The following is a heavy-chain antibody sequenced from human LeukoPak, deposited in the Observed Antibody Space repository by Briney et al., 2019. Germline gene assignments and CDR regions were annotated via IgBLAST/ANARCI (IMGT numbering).Heavy chain of an antibody. J-gene: IGHJ6*02. V-gene: IGHV1-2*02. CDR2: IDPNSGGT. D-gene: IGHD6-13*01. CDR1: GYTFTGYY. Sequence: ASVKVSCKASGYTFTGYYMHWVRQAPGQGLEWMGWIDPNSGGTNYAQEFQGRVTMTRDTSISTAYMELSRLRSDDTAVYYCARSYSSSQVPGMDVWGQGTTVTVSS. CDR3: ARSYSSSQVPGMDV.